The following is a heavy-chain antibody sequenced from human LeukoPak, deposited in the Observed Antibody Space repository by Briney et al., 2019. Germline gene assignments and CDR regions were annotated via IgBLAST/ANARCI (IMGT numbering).Heavy chain of an antibody. CDR3: ATGDSGWPSRGVY. D-gene: IGHD6-19*01. Sequence: ASVKVSCKASGYTFATYYIQWVRQAPGQGLEWVGIINPSGGSTTYAQNFQGRVTMTRDTSTSTVYMELSSLRSEDTAVYYCATGDSGWPSRGVYWGQGTRLTVSS. CDR2: INPSGGST. CDR1: GYTFATYY. J-gene: IGHJ4*02. V-gene: IGHV1-46*01.